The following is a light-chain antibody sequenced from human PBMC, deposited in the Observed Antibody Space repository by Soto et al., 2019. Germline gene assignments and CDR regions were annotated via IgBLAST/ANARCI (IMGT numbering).Light chain of an antibody. CDR3: GSYTTSSTLV. J-gene: IGLJ2*01. CDR1: SSDIGSYNY. CDR2: DVF. V-gene: IGLV2-14*03. Sequence: QLVLTQPASVSGSPGQSITISCTGTSSDIGSYNYVSWYQQHPGQAPKLIIYDVFNRPSEVSSRFSGSKSGNTASLIISGLQPGDEADYYCGSYTTSSTLVFGGGTKVTVL.